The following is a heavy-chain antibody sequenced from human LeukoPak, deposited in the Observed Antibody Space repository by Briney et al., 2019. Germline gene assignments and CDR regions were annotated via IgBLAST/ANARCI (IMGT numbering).Heavy chain of an antibody. CDR1: GYSFTSYW. CDR3: ARLPTIDYGDYVYYFDY. V-gene: IGHV5-51*01. D-gene: IGHD4-17*01. Sequence: GESLKISCKGSGYSFTSYWIGWVRQMPGKGLEGMGIIYPGDSDTRCSPSFQGQVTISADKSISTAYLQWSSLKASDTAMYYCARLPTIDYGDYVYYFDYWGQGTLVAVSS. CDR2: IYPGDSDT. J-gene: IGHJ4*02.